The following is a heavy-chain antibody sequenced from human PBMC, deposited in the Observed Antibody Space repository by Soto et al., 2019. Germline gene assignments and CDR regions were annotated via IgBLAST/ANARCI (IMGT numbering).Heavy chain of an antibody. Sequence: PGGSLRLSCSASGCTFDEYAMNWVRQAPGKGLEWVAAISGSGGTTYSADSVKGRFIISRDNSKSTLYLQMNSLRADDTAVYYCAKAAVFSSSARIADYYYCYMDVWGKGTSVTVSS. J-gene: IGHJ6*03. D-gene: IGHD6-6*01. CDR2: ISGSGGTT. CDR3: AKAAVFSSSARIADYYYCYMDV. V-gene: IGHV3-23*01. CDR1: GCTFDEYA.